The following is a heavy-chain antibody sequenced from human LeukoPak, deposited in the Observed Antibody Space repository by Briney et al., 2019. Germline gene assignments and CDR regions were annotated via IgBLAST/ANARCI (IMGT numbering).Heavy chain of an antibody. CDR3: ARGSVGARPFDY. J-gene: IGHJ4*02. D-gene: IGHD1-26*01. CDR2: INHSGST. V-gene: IGHV4-34*01. Sequence: SETLSLTCAVYGGSFSGYYWSWIRQPPGKGLEWIGEINHSGSTNYNPSLKSRVTMSVDTSKNQFSLKLSSVTAADTAVCYCARGSVGARPFDYWGQGTLVTVSS. CDR1: GGSFSGYY.